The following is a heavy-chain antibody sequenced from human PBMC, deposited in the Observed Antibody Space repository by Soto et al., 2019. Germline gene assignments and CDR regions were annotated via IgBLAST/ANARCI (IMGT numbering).Heavy chain of an antibody. CDR1: GGSISSGGYS. J-gene: IGHJ3*01. CDR2: IYYSGST. V-gene: IGHV4-31*11. CDR3: ASASTYCLSSSCYPFGFDF. D-gene: IGHD2-2*01. Sequence: PSETLSLTCAVSGGSISSGGYSWSWIRQHPGKGLEWIGYIYYSGSTYYNPSLKSRVTISVDTSKNQFSLKLSSVTAADTAVYYCASASTYCLSSSCYPFGFDFWGQGTMVTVSS.